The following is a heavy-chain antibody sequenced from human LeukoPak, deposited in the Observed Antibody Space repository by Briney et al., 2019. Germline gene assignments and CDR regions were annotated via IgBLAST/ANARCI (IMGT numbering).Heavy chain of an antibody. CDR1: GYTFTSYY. CDR2: INPSGGST. CDR3: ARDHPYYDFWSGYPYYYYGMDV. J-gene: IGHJ6*02. V-gene: IGHV1-46*01. Sequence: ASVKVSCKASGYTFTSYYMHWVRQAPGQGLEWMGIINPSGGSTGYAQKFQGRVTMTRDTSTSTVYMELSSLRSEDTAVYYCARDHPYYDFWSGYPYYYYGMDVWGQGTTVTVSS. D-gene: IGHD3-3*01.